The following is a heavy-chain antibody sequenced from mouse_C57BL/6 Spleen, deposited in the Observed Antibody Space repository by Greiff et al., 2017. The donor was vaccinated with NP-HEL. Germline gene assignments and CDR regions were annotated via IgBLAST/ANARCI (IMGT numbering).Heavy chain of an antibody. J-gene: IGHJ4*01. Sequence: QVQLQQSGAELVRPGTSVKMSCKASGYTFTNYWIGWAKQRPGHGLEWIGDIYPGGGYTNYNEKFKGKATLTADKSSSTAYMQLSSLTSEDSAIYYCARGSSLYYAMDYWGQGTSVTVSS. V-gene: IGHV1-63*01. CDR2: IYPGGGYT. CDR3: ARGSSLYYAMDY. CDR1: GYTFTNYW.